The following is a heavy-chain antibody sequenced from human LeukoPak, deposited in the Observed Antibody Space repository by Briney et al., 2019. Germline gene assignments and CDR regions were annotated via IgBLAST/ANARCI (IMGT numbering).Heavy chain of an antibody. CDR1: GFTFSSYS. V-gene: IGHV3-48*04. Sequence: GGSLRLSCAASGFTFSSYSMNWVRQAPGKGLEWVSYISSSSSTIYYADSVKGRFTISRDNAKNSLYLQMDSLRAEDTAVYYCAKNTISGGHYQYYMDVWGKGTTVTVSS. CDR3: AKNTISGGHYQYYMDV. D-gene: IGHD3-16*02. J-gene: IGHJ6*03. CDR2: ISSSSSTI.